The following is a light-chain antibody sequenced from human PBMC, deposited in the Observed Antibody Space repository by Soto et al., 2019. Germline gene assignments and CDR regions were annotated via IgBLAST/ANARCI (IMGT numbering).Light chain of an antibody. CDR2: EVS. J-gene: IGLJ1*01. V-gene: IGLV2-23*02. Sequence: QSALTQAASVSGSPGQSITISCTGTSSDVGSYNLVSWYQQHPGKSPKLMIYEVSKRPSGLSNRFSGAKSGNTASLTISGLQAEDEADYYCCSYAGSRTPLIFGTGTKLTGL. CDR3: CSYAGSRTPLI. CDR1: SSDVGSYNL.